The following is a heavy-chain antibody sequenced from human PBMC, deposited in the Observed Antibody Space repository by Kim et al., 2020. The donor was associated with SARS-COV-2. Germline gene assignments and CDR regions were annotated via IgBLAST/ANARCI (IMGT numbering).Heavy chain of an antibody. J-gene: IGHJ4*02. CDR2: INTATGGT. CDR3: AKDSGWGWYEMY. V-gene: IGHV1-3*04. D-gene: IGHD5-12*01. Sequence: ASVKVSCKASGYTFNQYAIHWLRQAPGQSPEWMGWINTATGGTSYSQKFQGRVTITTDTSASTAYMALTNLISEDTAVYYCAKDSGWGWYEMYCAEGT. CDR1: GYTFNQYA.